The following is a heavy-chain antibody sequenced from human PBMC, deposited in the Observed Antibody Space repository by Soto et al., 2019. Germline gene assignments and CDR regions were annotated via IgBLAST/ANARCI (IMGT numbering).Heavy chain of an antibody. J-gene: IGHJ4*02. CDR3: ATPSPEGGFDY. Sequence: QVQLVESGGGVVQPGRSLRLSCAASGFTFSSYAMHWVRQAPGKGLEWVAVISNHGSNKYYADSVKGRFTISRDNSKNTLFLQMNSLRDEDTAVYYCATPSPEGGFDYWGQGTLVTVSS. V-gene: IGHV3-30-3*01. CDR2: ISNHGSNK. D-gene: IGHD3-16*01. CDR1: GFTFSSYA.